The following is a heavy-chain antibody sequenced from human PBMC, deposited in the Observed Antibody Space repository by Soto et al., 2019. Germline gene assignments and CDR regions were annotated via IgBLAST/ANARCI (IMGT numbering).Heavy chain of an antibody. CDR3: ARDGSSWYYYYYYGMDV. V-gene: IGHV3-23*01. J-gene: IGHJ6*02. CDR1: GFTFSRHA. CDR2: LSDSGGSI. D-gene: IGHD6-13*01. Sequence: PGGSLRLSCTASGFTFSRHAMTWVRQAPGKGLEWVSGLSDSGGSIYYADSVKGRFTISRDNSMNTLYLQMSSLRAEDTAVYYCARDGSSWYYYYYYGMDVWGQGTTVTVSS.